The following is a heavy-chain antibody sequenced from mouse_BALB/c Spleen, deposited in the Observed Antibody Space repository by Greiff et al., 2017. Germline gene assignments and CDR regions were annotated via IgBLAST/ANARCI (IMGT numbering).Heavy chain of an antibody. Sequence: DVKLVESGGGLVQPGGSLKLSCAASGFTFSSYGMSWVRQTPDKRLELVATINSNGGSTYYPDSVKGRFTISRDNAKNTLYLQMSSLKSEDTAMYYCARDRDYYGSRLYYFDYWGQGTTLTVSS. CDR1: GFTFSSYG. V-gene: IGHV5-6-3*01. J-gene: IGHJ2*01. CDR2: INSNGGST. D-gene: IGHD1-1*01. CDR3: ARDRDYYGSRLYYFDY.